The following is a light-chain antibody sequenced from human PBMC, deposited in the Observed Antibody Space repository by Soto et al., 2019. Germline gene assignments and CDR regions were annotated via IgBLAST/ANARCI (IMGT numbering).Light chain of an antibody. V-gene: IGKV3-11*01. CDR3: QQRSNWPPIT. CDR1: QSVSSY. CDR2: DAS. J-gene: IGKJ5*01. Sequence: EIVMTQSPATLSVSPGERATLSCRASQSVSSYLAWYQQKPGQAPRLLLYDASNRATGIPARFSGSGSGTDFTLTISSLEPEDYAVYYCQQRSNWPPITFGQGTRVEIK.